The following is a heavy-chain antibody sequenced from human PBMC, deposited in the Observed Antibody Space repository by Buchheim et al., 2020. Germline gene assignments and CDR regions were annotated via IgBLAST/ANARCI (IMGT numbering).Heavy chain of an antibody. CDR1: GFTFSSYG. V-gene: IGHV3-30*03. D-gene: IGHD6-6*01. Sequence: QVQLVESGGGVVQPGRSLRLSCAASGFTFSSYGMHWVRQAPGKGLEWVAVISYDGSNKYYADSVKGRFTISRDNSKNTLYLQMNSLRAEETAVYYCARDSSSPNHYCYYYGMDVWGQGTT. J-gene: IGHJ6*02. CDR2: ISYDGSNK. CDR3: ARDSSSPNHYCYYYGMDV.